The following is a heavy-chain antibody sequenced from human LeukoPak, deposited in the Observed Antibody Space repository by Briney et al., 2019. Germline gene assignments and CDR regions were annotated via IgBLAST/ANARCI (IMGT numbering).Heavy chain of an antibody. Sequence: TGGSLRLSCAASGFTFSTYWMLWVRQAPGKGLEWVANIKGDGSEKHYVDSVKGRFTISRDNAENLLYLQMNSLRAEDTALYYCARGMTWSAHWGQGTLVAVAS. J-gene: IGHJ5*02. CDR2: IKGDGSEK. CDR1: GFTFSTYW. V-gene: IGHV3-7*04. D-gene: IGHD2-21*02. CDR3: ARGMTWSAH.